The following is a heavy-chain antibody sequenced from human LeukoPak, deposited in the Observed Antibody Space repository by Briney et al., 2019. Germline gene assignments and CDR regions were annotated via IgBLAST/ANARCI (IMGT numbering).Heavy chain of an antibody. J-gene: IGHJ3*02. V-gene: IGHV3-23*01. CDR3: AKAVGSSGYFSRDAFDI. Sequence: GGSLRLSYAPSGFTFSSYAMSWVRQAPGKGLEWVAVISGGGSGTYYADSVRGRFTISRDNSRNTVYLQMNSLRAEDTAIYYCAKAVGSSGYFSRDAFDIWGQGTMVTVSS. CDR2: ISGGGSGT. D-gene: IGHD3-22*01. CDR1: GFTFSSYA.